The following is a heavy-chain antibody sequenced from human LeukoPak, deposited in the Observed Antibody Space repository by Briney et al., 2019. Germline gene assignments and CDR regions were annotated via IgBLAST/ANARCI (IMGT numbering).Heavy chain of an antibody. V-gene: IGHV4-59*01. Sequence: SETLSLTCTVSGGSISTYYWNWIRQPPGTGLEWIGYIYYTGSTNYNPSLKSRVTISVDTSKNQFSLKLSSVTAADTAVYYCARSGGYGSSWSLWGLGALVTVSS. D-gene: IGHD6-13*01. J-gene: IGHJ4*02. CDR2: IYYTGST. CDR1: GGSISTYY. CDR3: ARSGGYGSSWSL.